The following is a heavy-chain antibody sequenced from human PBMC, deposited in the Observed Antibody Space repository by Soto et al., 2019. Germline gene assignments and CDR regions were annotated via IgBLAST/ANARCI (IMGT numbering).Heavy chain of an antibody. Sequence: LRLSCAASGFTFSSYGMHWVRQAPGKGLEWVAVISYDGSNKYCADSVKGRFTISRDNSKNTLYLQMNSLRAEDTAVYYCAKGAPLVVVVAATPAGMDVWGQGTTVTVSS. D-gene: IGHD2-15*01. J-gene: IGHJ6*02. CDR1: GFTFSSYG. CDR2: ISYDGSNK. CDR3: AKGAPLVVVVAATPAGMDV. V-gene: IGHV3-30*18.